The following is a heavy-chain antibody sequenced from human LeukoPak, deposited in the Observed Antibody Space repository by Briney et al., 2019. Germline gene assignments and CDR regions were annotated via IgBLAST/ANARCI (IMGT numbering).Heavy chain of an antibody. CDR1: GYTFTSYG. CDR3: ARDFVGATKGGFDY. CDR2: ISAYNGNT. D-gene: IGHD1-26*01. Sequence: ASVKVSCKASGYTFTSYGISWVRQAPGQGLEWMGGISAYNGNTNYAQKLQGRVTMTTDTSTSTAYMELRSLRSDDTAVYYCARDFVGATKGGFDYWGQGTLVTVSS. J-gene: IGHJ4*02. V-gene: IGHV1-18*01.